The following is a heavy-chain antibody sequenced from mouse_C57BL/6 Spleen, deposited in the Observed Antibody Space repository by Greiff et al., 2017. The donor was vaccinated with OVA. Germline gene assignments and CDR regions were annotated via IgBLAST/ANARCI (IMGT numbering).Heavy chain of an antibody. CDR3: TSGGLRGAY. Sequence: EVQLVESGAELVRPGASVKLSCTASGFNIKDDYMHWVKQRPEQGLEWIGWIDPENGDTEYASKFQGKATITADTSSNTAYLQLSSLTSEDTAVYYCTSGGLRGAYWGQGTLVTVSA. D-gene: IGHD2-4*01. CDR1: GFNIKDDY. J-gene: IGHJ3*01. V-gene: IGHV14-4*01. CDR2: IDPENGDT.